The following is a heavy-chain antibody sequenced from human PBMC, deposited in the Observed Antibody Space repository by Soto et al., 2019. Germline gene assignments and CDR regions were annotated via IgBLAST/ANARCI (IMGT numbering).Heavy chain of an antibody. J-gene: IGHJ5*02. CDR3: ARHFTLQNDYGDYLPQSNWFDP. D-gene: IGHD4-17*01. V-gene: IGHV4-39*01. CDR1: GGSISSSSYY. CDR2: IYYSGST. Sequence: SETLSLTCTVSGGSISSSSYYWGWIRQPPGKGLEWIGSIYYSGSTYYNPSLKSRVTISVDTSKNQFSLKLSSVTAADTAVYYCARHFTLQNDYGDYLPQSNWFDPWGQGTLVTVSS.